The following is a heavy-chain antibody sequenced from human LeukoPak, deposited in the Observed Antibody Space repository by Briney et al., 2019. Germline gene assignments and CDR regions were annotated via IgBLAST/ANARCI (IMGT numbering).Heavy chain of an antibody. Sequence: GGSLRLSCAASGFTFSSYDMNWVRQAPGKGLEWVSYISSSGSTIYYADSVKGRFTISRDNAKNSLYLQMNSLRAEDTAVYYCAKSLTTVTTSDDAFDIWGQGTLVTVSS. CDR2: ISSSGSTI. D-gene: IGHD4-17*01. CDR1: GFTFSSYD. CDR3: AKSLTTVTTSDDAFDI. V-gene: IGHV3-48*03. J-gene: IGHJ3*02.